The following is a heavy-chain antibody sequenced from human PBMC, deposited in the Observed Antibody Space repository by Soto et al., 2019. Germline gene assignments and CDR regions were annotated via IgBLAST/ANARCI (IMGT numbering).Heavy chain of an antibody. CDR1: GGSISSSSYY. Sequence: SETLSLTCTVSGGSISSSSYYWGWIRQPPGKGLEWIGSIYYSGSTYYNPSLKSRVTISVDTSKNQFSLKLSSVTAADTAVYYCARQRYYYDSSGYYMYNLDYWGQGTLVTVSS. CDR3: ARQRYYYDSSGYYMYNLDY. D-gene: IGHD3-22*01. CDR2: IYYSGST. J-gene: IGHJ4*02. V-gene: IGHV4-39*01.